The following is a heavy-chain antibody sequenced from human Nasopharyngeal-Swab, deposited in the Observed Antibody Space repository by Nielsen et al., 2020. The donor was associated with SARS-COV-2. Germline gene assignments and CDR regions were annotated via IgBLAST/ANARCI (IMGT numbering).Heavy chain of an antibody. J-gene: IGHJ3*02. CDR3: AREQLCIRGTRCLDAFDI. CDR2: IASSGAT. CDR1: GFTLRSYD. Sequence: GESLNISCAASGFTLRSYDVHWVRQTTGEGLEWVSVIASSGATSYLDSVKGRFTVSRDNVKNLVYLQMNSLRAGDTAVYYCAREQLCIRGTRCLDAFDIWGQGTMVTVSS. V-gene: IGHV3-13*01. D-gene: IGHD2-2*01.